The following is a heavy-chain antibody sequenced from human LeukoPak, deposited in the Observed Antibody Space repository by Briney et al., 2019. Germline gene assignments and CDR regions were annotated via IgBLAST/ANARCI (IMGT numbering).Heavy chain of an antibody. Sequence: SETLSLTCAVYGGPFTTYYWPWIRQPPGKGLEWIGDIYHTGSTTYNPSLKTRVTISVDASKNQFSLRLTSVTAADTAVYYCARVGHPTPRRVLSAVTIPTAGAFDIWGQGTLVTVSS. CDR2: IYHTGST. D-gene: IGHD4-17*01. CDR3: ARVGHPTPRRVLSAVTIPTAGAFDI. J-gene: IGHJ3*02. V-gene: IGHV4-34*01. CDR1: GGPFTTYY.